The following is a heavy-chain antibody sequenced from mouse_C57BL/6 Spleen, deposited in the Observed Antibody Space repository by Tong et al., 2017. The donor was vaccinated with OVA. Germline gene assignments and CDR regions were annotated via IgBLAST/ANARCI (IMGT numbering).Heavy chain of an antibody. V-gene: IGHV2-2*02. J-gene: IGHJ2*01. Sequence: VQLKQSGPGLVQPSQSLSITCTVSGFSLTSYGVHWVRQSPGKGLEWLGVIWSGGSTDYNAAFISRLSISKDNSKSQFFFKMNILQANDTAIYYFARNYRYDYFDYWGQGTTLTVSS. CDR2: IWSGGST. CDR1: GFSLTSYG. CDR3: ARNYRYDYFDY. D-gene: IGHD2-14*01.